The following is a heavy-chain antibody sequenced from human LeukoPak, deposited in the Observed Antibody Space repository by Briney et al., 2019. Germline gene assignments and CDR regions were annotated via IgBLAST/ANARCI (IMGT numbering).Heavy chain of an antibody. CDR2: INPSGGST. CDR1: GYTLTSYF. V-gene: IGHV1-46*01. D-gene: IGHD5-18*01. CDR3: ARGRDTAMSLYYFDY. J-gene: IGHJ4*02. Sequence: ASVKVSCKASGYTLTSYFMHWVRQAPGQGLEWMGIINPSGGSTSYAQNFQGRVTMTRDTSTSTVYMELSSLRSEDTAVYYCARGRDTAMSLYYFDYWGQGTLVTVSS.